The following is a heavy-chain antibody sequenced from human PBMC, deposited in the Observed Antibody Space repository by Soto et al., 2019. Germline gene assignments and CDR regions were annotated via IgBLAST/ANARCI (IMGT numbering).Heavy chain of an antibody. Sequence: PSETLSLTCTVSGGSVSSDTHYWSRIRQPPGKRLEWIGSIYYSGSTYYNPSLKSRVTISVDTSKNQFSLKLSSVTAADTAVYYCASYLHDYYYGSGSPPGMDVWGQGTTVTVSS. J-gene: IGHJ6*02. D-gene: IGHD3-10*01. CDR1: GGSVSSDTHY. CDR3: ASYLHDYYYGSGSPPGMDV. CDR2: IYYSGST. V-gene: IGHV4-39*01.